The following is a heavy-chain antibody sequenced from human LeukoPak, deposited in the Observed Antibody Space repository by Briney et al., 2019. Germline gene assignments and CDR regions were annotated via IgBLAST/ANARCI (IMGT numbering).Heavy chain of an antibody. Sequence: GGSLRLSCAASGFTFSSYGMHWVRQAPGKGLEWVAFIRYDGSNKYYADSVKGRFTISRDNSKNTLHLQMNSLRAEDTAVYYCAKDAPGYSSLSTDAFDVWGQGTMVTVSS. D-gene: IGHD5-18*01. CDR3: AKDAPGYSSLSTDAFDV. J-gene: IGHJ3*01. V-gene: IGHV3-30*02. CDR2: IRYDGSNK. CDR1: GFTFSSYG.